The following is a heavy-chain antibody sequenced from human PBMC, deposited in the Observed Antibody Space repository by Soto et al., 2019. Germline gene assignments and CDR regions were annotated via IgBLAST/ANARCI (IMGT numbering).Heavy chain of an antibody. V-gene: IGHV2-5*02. Sequence: QITLKESGPTLVKPTQTLTLTCTFSGFSLSTSGVGVGWIRQHPGKALELLALIYRDDDKRYSPSLKSRLTITKHTSKSQVVLTMTNMDPVDTATSCCAHTTAYGSVSYYYVWGDDHYWGQGTLVTVSS. CDR3: AHTTAYGSVSYYYVWGDDHY. CDR1: GFSLSTSGVG. D-gene: IGHD3-10*01. CDR2: IYRDDDK. J-gene: IGHJ4*02.